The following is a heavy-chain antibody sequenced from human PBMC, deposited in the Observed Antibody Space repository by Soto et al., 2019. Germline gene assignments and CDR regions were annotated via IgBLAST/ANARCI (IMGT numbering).Heavy chain of an antibody. CDR1: GYTFTSYD. J-gene: IGHJ6*03. CDR3: ARVPSYYGSGSLPSYYYYMDV. V-gene: IGHV1-8*01. D-gene: IGHD3-10*01. CDR2: MNPNSGNT. Sequence: QVQLVQSGAEVKKPGASVKVSCKASGYTFTSYDINWVRQATGQGLEWMGWMNPNSGNTGYAQKFQGRVTMTRNTSISTAYMELSSLRSEDTAVYYCARVPSYYGSGSLPSYYYYMDVWGKGTTVTVSS.